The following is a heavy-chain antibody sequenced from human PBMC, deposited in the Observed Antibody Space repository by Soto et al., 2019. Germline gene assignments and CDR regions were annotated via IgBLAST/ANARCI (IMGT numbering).Heavy chain of an antibody. J-gene: IGHJ4*02. CDR3: ARQFDYESSGYYYPY. D-gene: IGHD3-22*01. Sequence: SVKVSCKASGGTFSRYAISWVRQAPGQGLEWMGGIIPMFGIANYAQKFQGRVTITAVESTSTAYMELSSLRSEDTAVYYCARQFDYESSGYYYPYWGQGTPVTVSS. CDR2: IIPMFGIA. CDR1: GGTFSRYA. V-gene: IGHV1-69*13.